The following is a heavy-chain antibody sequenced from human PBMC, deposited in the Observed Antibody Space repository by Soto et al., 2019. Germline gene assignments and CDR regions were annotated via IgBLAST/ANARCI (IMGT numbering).Heavy chain of an antibody. J-gene: IGHJ6*01. CDR3: ARETYYDFWSGPYYGMDV. D-gene: IGHD3-3*01. CDR1: GFTFSSYA. Sequence: PGGSLRLSCAASGFTFSSYAMHWVRQAPGKGLEWVAVISYDGSNKYYADSVKGRFTISRDNSKNTLYLQMNSLRAEDTAVYYCARETYYDFWSGPYYGMDVWGQGTTVNVSS. CDR2: ISYDGSNK. V-gene: IGHV3-30-3*01.